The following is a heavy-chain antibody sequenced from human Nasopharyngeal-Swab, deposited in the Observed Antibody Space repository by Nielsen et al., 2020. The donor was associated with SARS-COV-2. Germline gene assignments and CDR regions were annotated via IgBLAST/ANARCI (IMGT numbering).Heavy chain of an antibody. CDR2: ISGSGGST. Sequence: GGSLRLSCAASGFTFSSYAMSWVRQAPGKGLEWVSAISGSGGSTYYADSVKGRFTISRDNSKHTLYLQMNSLRAEDTAVYYCAKLHHYYGESDYWGQGTLVTVSS. CDR1: GFTFSSYA. D-gene: IGHD4-17*01. J-gene: IGHJ4*02. V-gene: IGHV3-23*01. CDR3: AKLHHYYGESDY.